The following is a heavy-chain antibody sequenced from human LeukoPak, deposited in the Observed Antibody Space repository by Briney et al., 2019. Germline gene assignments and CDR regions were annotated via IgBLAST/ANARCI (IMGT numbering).Heavy chain of an antibody. CDR2: ISGSGAST. J-gene: IGHJ4*02. CDR3: AKDVGRWESLHFFDY. CDR1: GFTFSTNA. D-gene: IGHD1-26*01. Sequence: GGSLRLSCLTSGFTFSTNAMSWVRQAPGKGLEWISGISGSGASTYYADSVTGRFTISRDNSRNTLYLQMNSLRGDDTAVYYCAKDVGRWESLHFFDYWGQGTLVTVSS. V-gene: IGHV3-23*01.